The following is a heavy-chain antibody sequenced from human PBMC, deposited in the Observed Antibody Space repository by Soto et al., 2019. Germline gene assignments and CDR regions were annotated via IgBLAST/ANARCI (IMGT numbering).Heavy chain of an antibody. J-gene: IGHJ4*02. CDR2: INSNGDST. CDR1: GFTFSRYV. V-gene: IGHV3-23*01. D-gene: IGHD2-2*01. Sequence: GGSLRLSCVASGFTFSRYVMSWVRQAPGKGLEWVSTINSNGDSTYYGDSVKGRFTISRDNSRNWLYLQMNSLRAEDTAVYYCARVPDLDYCSRTSCLYYFDYWGQGALVTVSS. CDR3: ARVPDLDYCSRTSCLYYFDY.